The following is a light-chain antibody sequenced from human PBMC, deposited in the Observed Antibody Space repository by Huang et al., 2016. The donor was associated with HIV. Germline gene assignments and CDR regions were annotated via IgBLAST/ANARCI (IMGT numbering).Light chain of an antibody. CDR1: QGISNS. Sequence: DIQMTQSPSSLSASVGDRVTITCRASQGISNSLAWYQQKPGKVPRLLIYAASTLQSGVPSRFSGSRSGRDFSLTIGSLQPDDVATYYCQKYDSAPLTFGGGTKVEI. V-gene: IGKV1-27*01. J-gene: IGKJ4*01. CDR2: AAS. CDR3: QKYDSAPLT.